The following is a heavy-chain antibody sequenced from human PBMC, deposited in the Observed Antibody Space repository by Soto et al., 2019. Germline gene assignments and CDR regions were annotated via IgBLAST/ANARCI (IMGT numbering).Heavy chain of an antibody. CDR2: IYFTGTT. CDR1: GGGITSYY. V-gene: IGHV4-59*01. J-gene: IGHJ3*02. CDR3: ARRHGDHSTFAFDI. D-gene: IGHD4-17*01. Sequence: QVQLHESGPGLVKPSETLSLTCAVSGGGITSYYWNWIRQSPGKGLEWIGYIYFTGTTKYNPSPTSRVSISIDPSTMRFSPNLTSVTAADAAVYYCARRHGDHSTFAFDIWSQGTLVTVSS.